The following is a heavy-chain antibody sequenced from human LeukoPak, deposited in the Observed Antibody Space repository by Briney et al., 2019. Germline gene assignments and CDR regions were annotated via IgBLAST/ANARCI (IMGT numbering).Heavy chain of an antibody. Sequence: ASVKVSCKTSGYNFASCTMHWLRQAPGQSPEWMGSINGDNGNTKYSEKFQGRVTFTRDTSASSAYMELSRLRSEDTAVYYCARSSSGTYHYWGQGTLVTVSS. CDR3: ARSSSGTYHY. J-gene: IGHJ4*02. V-gene: IGHV1-3*01. CDR2: INGDNGNT. CDR1: GYNFASCT. D-gene: IGHD3-10*01.